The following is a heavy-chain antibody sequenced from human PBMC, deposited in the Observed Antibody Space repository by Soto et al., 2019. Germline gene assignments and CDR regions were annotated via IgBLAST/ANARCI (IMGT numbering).Heavy chain of an antibody. V-gene: IGHV4-39*01. CDR1: GGSISSSSYY. CDR2: IYYSGST. D-gene: IGHD2-2*01. CDR3: AILHHYAS. Sequence: SETLSLTCTVSGGSISSSSYYWGWIRQPPGKGLEWIGSIYYSGSTYYNPSLKSRVTISVDTSKNQFSLKLSSVTAADTALYYCAILHHYASCGQRSLVPVSA. J-gene: IGHJ5*02.